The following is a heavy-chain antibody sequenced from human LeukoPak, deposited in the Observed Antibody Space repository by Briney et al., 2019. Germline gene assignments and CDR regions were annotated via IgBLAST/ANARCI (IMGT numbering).Heavy chain of an antibody. J-gene: IGHJ3*02. CDR2: INPSGGST. CDR1: GYTFTSYY. V-gene: IGHV1-46*01. Sequence: ASVKVSCKASGYTFTSYYIHWVRQAPGQGLEWMGIINPSGGSTIYAQKFQGRVTITADESTSTAYMELSSLRSEDTAVYYCARDLLTGLDAFDIWGQGTMVTVSS. CDR3: ARDLLTGLDAFDI. D-gene: IGHD3-9*01.